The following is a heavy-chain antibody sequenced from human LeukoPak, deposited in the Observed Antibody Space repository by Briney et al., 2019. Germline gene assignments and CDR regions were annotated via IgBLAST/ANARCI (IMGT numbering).Heavy chain of an antibody. Sequence: ASVKVSCKVSEYTLTELSMHWVRQAPGKGLEWMGGFDPEDGETIYAQKLQGRVTMTTDTSTSTAYMELRSLRSDDTAVYYCARVKTPDSSSWYRYYYYYMDVWGKGTTVTVSS. V-gene: IGHV1-24*01. CDR2: FDPEDGET. D-gene: IGHD6-13*01. J-gene: IGHJ6*03. CDR3: ARVKTPDSSSWYRYYYYYMDV. CDR1: EYTLTELS.